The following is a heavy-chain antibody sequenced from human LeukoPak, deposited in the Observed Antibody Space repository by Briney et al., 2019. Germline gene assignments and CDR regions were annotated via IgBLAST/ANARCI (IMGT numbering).Heavy chain of an antibody. Sequence: GGSLRLSCAASGFTFSSYAMSWVRQAPGKGLEWVSAISGSGGSTYYADSVKGRFTISRDNSKNTLYLQMNSLRAEDTAVYYCAILESREYSSGWYFFWGRGTLVTVSS. V-gene: IGHV3-23*01. CDR1: GFTFSSYA. CDR3: AILESREYSSGWYFF. CDR2: ISGSGGST. D-gene: IGHD6-19*01. J-gene: IGHJ4*02.